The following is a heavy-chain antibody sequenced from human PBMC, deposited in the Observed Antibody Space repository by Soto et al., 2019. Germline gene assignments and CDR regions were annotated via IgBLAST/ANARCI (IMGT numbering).Heavy chain of an antibody. V-gene: IGHV1-69*02. CDR1: DGTFSSYT. CDR2: IIPILGIA. D-gene: IGHD3-3*01. CDR3: SSVNQVDDFWNFDY. Sequence: QVQLVQSGAEVKKPGSSVKVSCKASDGTFSSYTISWVRQAPGQGLEWMGRIIPILGIANYAQKFQGRVTITADKSTSTAYIELSSIRSEVTAVYYCSSVNQVDDFWNFDYWGQGTLVTVSS. J-gene: IGHJ4*02.